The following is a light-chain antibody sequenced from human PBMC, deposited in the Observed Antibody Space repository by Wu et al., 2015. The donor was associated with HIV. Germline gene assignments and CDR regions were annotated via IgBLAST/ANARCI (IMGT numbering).Light chain of an antibody. Sequence: EIVMTQSPATLSVSPGERATLSCRASQSVNTNLAWYQQKPGQAPRLVIYSTSMRATGISGRFSGEGSGTEFTLTISSLQSGDFAVYYCQQYNNRHSFGQGTKLEIK. V-gene: IGKV3-15*01. J-gene: IGKJ2*03. CDR1: QSVNTN. CDR3: QQYNNRHS. CDR2: STS.